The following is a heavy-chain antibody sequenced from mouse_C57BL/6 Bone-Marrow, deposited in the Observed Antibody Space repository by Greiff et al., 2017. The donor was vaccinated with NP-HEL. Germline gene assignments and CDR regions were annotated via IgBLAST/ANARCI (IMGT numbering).Heavy chain of an antibody. CDR1: GFTFSSYA. Sequence: EVKVEESGGGLVKPGGSLKLSCAASGFTFSSYAMSWVRQTPEKRLEWVATISDGGSYTYYPDNVKGRFTISRDNAKNNLYLQMSHLKSEDTAMYYCAREELGGDYWGQGTTLTVSS. J-gene: IGHJ2*01. CDR3: AREELGGDY. CDR2: ISDGGSYT. D-gene: IGHD4-1*01. V-gene: IGHV5-4*01.